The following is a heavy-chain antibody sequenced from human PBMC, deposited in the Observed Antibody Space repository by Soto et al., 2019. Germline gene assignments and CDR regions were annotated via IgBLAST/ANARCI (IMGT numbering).Heavy chain of an antibody. CDR2: VSPPFRTS. CDR3: ARVVYYGSGSYSPYGMDV. V-gene: IGHV1-69*01. Sequence: QVQLVQSGAEVKKPGSSVKVSCKTSGVSFNNNGIGWVRQAPGHGLEWMGGVSPPFRTSNYARKFQGGISITADASTGKVNMELSSLTSEDTAQYYCARVVYYGSGSYSPYGMDVWGQGTTVTVSS. CDR1: GVSFNNNG. D-gene: IGHD3-10*01. J-gene: IGHJ6*02.